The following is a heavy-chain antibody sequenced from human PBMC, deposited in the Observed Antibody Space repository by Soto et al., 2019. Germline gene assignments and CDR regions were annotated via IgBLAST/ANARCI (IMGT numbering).Heavy chain of an antibody. CDR3: ARSSVRGWSY. D-gene: IGHD3-10*02. CDR1: GGSFSGYY. CDR2: ITHSGSA. V-gene: IGHV4-34*01. J-gene: IGHJ4*02. Sequence: SETLSLTCAVYGGSFSGYYWTWIRQPPGKGLEWIGEITHSGSANYNPSLKSRVTISVDTSKNQFSLNLNSVTAADTAVYYCARSSVRGWSYWGQGTLVTVSS.